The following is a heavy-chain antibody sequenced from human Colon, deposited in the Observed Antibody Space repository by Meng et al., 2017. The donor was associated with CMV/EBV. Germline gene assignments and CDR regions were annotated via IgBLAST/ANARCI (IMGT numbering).Heavy chain of an antibody. Sequence: GESLKISCAASGFSFSNYEVNWVRQAPGKGLEWVAYISRSGDIIYYADSVKGRFTVSRDNANNSLFVQMNSLRGEDTGVYYCARIMFCSDTSCYSHYGMDLWGQGTTVTVSS. CDR1: GFSFSNYE. D-gene: IGHD2-2*02. V-gene: IGHV3-48*03. J-gene: IGHJ6*02. CDR2: ISRSGDII. CDR3: ARIMFCSDTSCYSHYGMDL.